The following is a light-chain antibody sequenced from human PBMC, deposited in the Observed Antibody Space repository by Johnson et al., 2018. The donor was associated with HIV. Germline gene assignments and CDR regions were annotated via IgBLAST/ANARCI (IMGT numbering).Light chain of an antibody. CDR1: SSNIGNNY. J-gene: IGLJ1*01. V-gene: IGLV1-51*01. CDR2: DNN. Sequence: QSVLTQPPSVSAAPGQKVTISCYGSSSNIGNNYVSWYQQLPGTAPKLLIYDNNERPSGIPDRFSGSKSGTSATLGITGLQTGDEADYYCGTWDNGLITYVFGTGTKVTVL. CDR3: GTWDNGLITYV.